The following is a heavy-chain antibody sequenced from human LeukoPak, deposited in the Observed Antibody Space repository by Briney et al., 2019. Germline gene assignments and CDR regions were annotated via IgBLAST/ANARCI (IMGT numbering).Heavy chain of an antibody. D-gene: IGHD3-9*01. CDR1: GFTFSSYA. CDR2: ISYDGSNK. Sequence: PGGSLRLSCAASGFTFSSYAMHWVRQAPGKGLEWVAFISYDGSNKYYADSVKGRFTISRDNSKNTLYLQMNSLRAEDTAVYYCAKAILTGSYRGYFDYWGQGTLVTVSS. V-gene: IGHV3-30*04. CDR3: AKAILTGSYRGYFDY. J-gene: IGHJ4*02.